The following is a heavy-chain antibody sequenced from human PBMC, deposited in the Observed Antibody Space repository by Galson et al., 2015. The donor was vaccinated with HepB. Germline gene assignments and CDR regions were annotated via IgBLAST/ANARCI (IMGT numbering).Heavy chain of an antibody. J-gene: IGHJ4*02. CDR1: GFTFSSYW. CDR3: ARGDVVVPAAIADDY. Sequence: SLRLSCAASGFTFSSYWMSWVRQAPGKGLEWVANIKQDGSEKYYVDSVKGRFTISRDNAKNSLYLQMNSLRAEDTAVYYCARGDVVVPAAIADDYWGQGTLVTVSS. CDR2: IKQDGSEK. V-gene: IGHV3-7*01. D-gene: IGHD2-2*01.